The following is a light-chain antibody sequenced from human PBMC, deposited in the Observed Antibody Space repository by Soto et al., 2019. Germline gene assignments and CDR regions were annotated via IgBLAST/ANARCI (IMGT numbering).Light chain of an antibody. J-gene: IGKJ4*01. CDR2: KAS. CDR1: QSISTW. CDR3: QQYNTYPIS. Sequence: DIQMTQSPSTLSASVGDRVTITCRASQSISTWLAWYQQKPGKAPKLLIYKASNLEGGVPSRFSGSGSGTEFTITINSLQPDDFATYYRQQYNTYPISFGGGTTVEIK. V-gene: IGKV1-5*03.